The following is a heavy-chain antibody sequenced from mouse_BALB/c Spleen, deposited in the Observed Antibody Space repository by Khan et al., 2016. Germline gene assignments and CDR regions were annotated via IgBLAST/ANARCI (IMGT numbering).Heavy chain of an antibody. CDR2: IHYSGST. CDR3: VCFGNYFDY. J-gene: IGHJ2*01. V-gene: IGHV3-1*02. D-gene: IGHD1-1*02. CDR1: GYSITSDYS. Sequence: EVQLQESGPDLVKPSQSLSLTCTVSGYSITSDYSWHWIRQFPENKLEWMAYIHYSGSTNYTPSLKSRISITRDTSKNQFFLQLNSVTTEDTVTYSCVCFGNYFDYWGQGTTLTVSS.